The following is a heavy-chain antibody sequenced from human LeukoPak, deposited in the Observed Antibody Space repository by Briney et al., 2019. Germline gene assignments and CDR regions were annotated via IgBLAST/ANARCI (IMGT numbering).Heavy chain of an antibody. CDR3: AKDRARVGATFFDY. V-gene: IGHV3-23*01. Sequence: PGGSLRLSCAASGFTFSSYAMSWVRQAPGKGLEWVSAISGSGGSTYYSDSVKGRFTISRDNSKNTLYLQMNSLRAEDTAVYYCAKDRARVGATFFDYWGQGTLVTVSS. CDR2: ISGSGGST. D-gene: IGHD1-26*01. J-gene: IGHJ4*02. CDR1: GFTFSSYA.